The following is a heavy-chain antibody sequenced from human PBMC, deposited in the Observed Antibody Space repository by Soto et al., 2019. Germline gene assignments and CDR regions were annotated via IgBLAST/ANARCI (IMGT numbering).Heavy chain of an antibody. D-gene: IGHD4-17*01. J-gene: IGHJ6*03. CDR2: IIPILGVA. CDR1: GDTFSNHT. Sequence: QVQLVQSGAEVKKPGSSVKVSCKASGDTFSNHTISWVRQAPGQGLEWMGRIIPILGVANYAQKFQGRVMITADKSTSTAYMELSSLRSADTAVYYGARVAEMGTVTKGYYYYMDVWGTGTTGTVSS. V-gene: IGHV1-69*04. CDR3: ARVAEMGTVTKGYYYYMDV.